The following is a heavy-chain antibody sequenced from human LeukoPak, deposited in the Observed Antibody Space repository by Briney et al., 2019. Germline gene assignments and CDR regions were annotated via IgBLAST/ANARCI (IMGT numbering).Heavy chain of an antibody. J-gene: IGHJ3*02. Sequence: ASVKVSCKASGYTFTSYYIHWVRQGPGQGLEWMGWINPNSGDTNYAQKFQGRVSMTGDTSISTAYMELSRLRSDDTAVYYCARTLVVINDAFDIWGQGTMVTVSS. D-gene: IGHD3-22*01. CDR2: INPNSGDT. CDR1: GYTFTSYY. CDR3: ARTLVVINDAFDI. V-gene: IGHV1-2*02.